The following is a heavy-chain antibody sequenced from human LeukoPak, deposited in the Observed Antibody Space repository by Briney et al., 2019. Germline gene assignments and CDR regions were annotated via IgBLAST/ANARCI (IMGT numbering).Heavy chain of an antibody. CDR2: ISSSGSTI. CDR1: GFTFSDFY. Sequence: NPGGSLRLSCAASGFTFSDFYMSWIRQAPGKGLEWVSYISSSGSTIYYADSVKGRFTISRDNAKNSLYLQMNSLRAEDTAVYYCAREQGSRLLQGRPAYYFDYWGQGTLVTVSS. D-gene: IGHD4-11*01. CDR3: AREQGSRLLQGRPAYYFDY. J-gene: IGHJ4*02. V-gene: IGHV3-11*04.